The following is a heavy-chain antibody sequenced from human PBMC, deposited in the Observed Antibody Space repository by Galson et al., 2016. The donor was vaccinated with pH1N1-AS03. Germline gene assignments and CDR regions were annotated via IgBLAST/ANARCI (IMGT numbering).Heavy chain of an antibody. V-gene: IGHV4-4*02. CDR2: IYHSGST. CDR1: GDSISSGHW. D-gene: IGHD3-10*01. Sequence: SETLSLTCGASGDSISSGHWWSWVRQSPEKGLEWIGEIYHSGSTNINPSLRSRVSMSVDKSHNHFSLTLTSVTAADTAVYYCAKYTPRYLSGSANYYRGPFDIWGQGTMVIVSA. CDR3: AKYTPRYLSGSANYYRGPFDI. J-gene: IGHJ3*02.